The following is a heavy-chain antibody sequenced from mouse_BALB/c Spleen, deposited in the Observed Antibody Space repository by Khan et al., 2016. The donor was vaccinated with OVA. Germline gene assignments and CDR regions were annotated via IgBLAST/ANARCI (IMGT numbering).Heavy chain of an antibody. CDR2: INPSNGGT. CDR3: TRSGYGAFAY. V-gene: IGHV1S81*02. CDR1: GYTFTSYY. J-gene: IGHJ3*01. D-gene: IGHD1-1*02. Sequence: QIQLVQSGAELVKPGASVRLSCTASGYTFTSYYLYWVKQRPGHGLEWIGDINPSNGGTTFNENFKTKATLTVDKSSSTAYMQLSSLTSEDSAVYYCTRSGYGAFAYWGQGTLVTVSA.